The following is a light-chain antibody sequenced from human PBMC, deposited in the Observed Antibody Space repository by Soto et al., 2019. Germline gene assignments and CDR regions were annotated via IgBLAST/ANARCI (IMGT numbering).Light chain of an antibody. Sequence: EIVLTQSTATLSLSPGERATLSCRASQSVSSYLAWYQQKPGQAPRLLIYDASNRATGIPARFSGSGSGTDFTPTISSIEPEDFAVYYCQQRSNWPTLFTFGPGTKVDIK. CDR2: DAS. V-gene: IGKV3-11*01. CDR1: QSVSSY. CDR3: QQRSNWPTLFT. J-gene: IGKJ3*01.